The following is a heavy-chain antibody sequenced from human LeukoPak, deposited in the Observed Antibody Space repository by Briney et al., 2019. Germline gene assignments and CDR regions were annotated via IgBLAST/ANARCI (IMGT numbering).Heavy chain of an antibody. J-gene: IGHJ6*02. Sequence: PGGSLRLSCAASGFTVSSNYMSWVRQAPGKGLEWVSVIYSGGSTYYADSVEGRFTISRDNSKNTLYLQMNSLRAEDTAVYYCARAHPSGYYYYGMDVWGQGTTVTVSS. CDR3: ARAHPSGYYYYGMDV. D-gene: IGHD2-15*01. CDR2: IYSGGST. V-gene: IGHV3-53*01. CDR1: GFTVSSNY.